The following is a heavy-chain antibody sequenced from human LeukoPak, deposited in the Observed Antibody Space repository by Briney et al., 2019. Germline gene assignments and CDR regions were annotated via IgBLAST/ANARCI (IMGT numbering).Heavy chain of an antibody. CDR2: ISGSGGST. CDR1: GFTFSNNA. V-gene: IGHV3-23*01. Sequence: GGSLRLSCAASGFTFSNNAMSWVRQAPWKGLEWVSAISGSGGSTYYADSVKGRFTISRDNTKNTLYLQMNSLRAEDTAVYYCAKSSCSSTSCSLDYWGQGTLVTVPS. D-gene: IGHD2-2*01. J-gene: IGHJ4*02. CDR3: AKSSCSSTSCSLDY.